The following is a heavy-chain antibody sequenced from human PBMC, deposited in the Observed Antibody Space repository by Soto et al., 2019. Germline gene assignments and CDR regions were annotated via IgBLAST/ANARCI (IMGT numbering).Heavy chain of an antibody. J-gene: IGHJ3*02. V-gene: IGHV3-23*01. CDR2: ISGSGGST. D-gene: IGHD2-21*02. CDR1: GFTFSSYA. Sequence: GGSLRLSCAASGFTFSSYAMSWVRQAPGKGLEWVSAISGSGGSTYYADSVKGRFTISRDNSKNTLYLQMNSLRAEDTAVYYCARDVIVVVTAPIDAFDIWGQGTMVTVSS. CDR3: ARDVIVVVTAPIDAFDI.